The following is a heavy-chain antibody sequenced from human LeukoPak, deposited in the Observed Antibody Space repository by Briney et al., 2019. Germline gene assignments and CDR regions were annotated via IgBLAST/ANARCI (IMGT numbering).Heavy chain of an antibody. CDR3: ARSPFGGVIVIGDY. D-gene: IGHD3-16*02. J-gene: IGHJ4*02. CDR2: ISYDGSIE. CDR1: GFSFSNYG. Sequence: GGSLRLSCAASGFSFSNYGMHWVRQAPGKGLECVAVISYDGSIEYYADSVKGRFTISRDNSKNTLYLQMNSLRAEDTAAYYCARSPFGGVIVIGDYWGQGTLVTVSS. V-gene: IGHV3-30*03.